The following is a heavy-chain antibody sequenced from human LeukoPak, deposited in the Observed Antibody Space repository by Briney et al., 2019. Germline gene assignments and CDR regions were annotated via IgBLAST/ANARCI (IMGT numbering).Heavy chain of an antibody. J-gene: IGHJ4*02. CDR1: GFTFGKYW. D-gene: IGHD3-3*01. Sequence: GGSLRLSCVASGFTFGKYWMSWVRQAPGKGLEWVANIKLDGSEKNYVDSVKGRFTISRDNTKNSPYLQMNSLRVEDTAVFYCARDQYDTWSRRGNFDSWGQGTLVIVSS. CDR2: IKLDGSEK. CDR3: ARDQYDTWSRRGNFDS. V-gene: IGHV3-7*03.